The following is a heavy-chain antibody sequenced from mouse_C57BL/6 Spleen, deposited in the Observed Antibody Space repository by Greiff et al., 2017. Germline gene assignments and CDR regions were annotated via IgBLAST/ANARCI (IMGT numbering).Heavy chain of an antibody. V-gene: IGHV5-17*01. Sequence: EVMLVESGGGLVKPGGSLKLSCAASGFTFSDYGMHWVRQAPEKGLEWVAYISSGSSTIYYADTVKGRFTISRDNAKNTLFLQMTSLRSEDTAMYYCAGQGSIPFAYWGQGTLVTVSA. CDR3: AGQGSIPFAY. CDR1: GFTFSDYG. J-gene: IGHJ3*01. D-gene: IGHD2-10*02. CDR2: ISSGSSTI.